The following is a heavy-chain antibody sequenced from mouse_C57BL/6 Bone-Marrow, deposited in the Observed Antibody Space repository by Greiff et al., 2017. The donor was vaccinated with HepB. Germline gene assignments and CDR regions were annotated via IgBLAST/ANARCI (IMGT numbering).Heavy chain of an antibody. CDR2: IDPANGNT. V-gene: IGHV14-3*01. D-gene: IGHD1-1*01. CDR1: GFNIKNTY. CDR3: ARSVLYYYGSIPGYFDY. Sequence: VQLQQSVAELVRPGASVKLSCTASGFNIKNTYMHWVKQRPEQGLEWIGRIDPANGNTKYAPKFQGKAPITADTSSNTAYLQPSSLTSEDTAIYYCARSVLYYYGSIPGYFDYWGQGTTLTVSS. J-gene: IGHJ2*01.